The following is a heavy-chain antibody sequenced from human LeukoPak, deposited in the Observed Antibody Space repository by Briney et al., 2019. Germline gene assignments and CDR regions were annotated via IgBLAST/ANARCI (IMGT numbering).Heavy chain of an antibody. CDR2: ISAYNGNT. CDR3: ARVYYADGSGSYYTFDP. CDR1: GYTFTSYG. V-gene: IGHV1-18*01. D-gene: IGHD3-10*01. J-gene: IGHJ5*02. Sequence: GASVKVPCKASGYTFTSYGISWVRQAPGQGLEWMGWISAYNGNTSYAQKFQGRVTMTRDTSTSTVYMELSSLRSEDTAVYYCARVYYADGSGSYYTFDPWGQGTLVTVSS.